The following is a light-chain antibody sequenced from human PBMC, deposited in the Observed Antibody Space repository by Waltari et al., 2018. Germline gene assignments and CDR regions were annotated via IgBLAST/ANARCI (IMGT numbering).Light chain of an antibody. CDR3: HSRDSSGDVL. CDR2: GKT. CDR1: NPRPYC. Sequence: SSELTQDPAVSVALGQTVRITCQGDNPRPYCVSWFQQKPGQAPAIVRYGKTNRPSGIPDRFSASSSGSTASLTIIGAQAEDEADYYCHSRDSSGDVLIGGGTKLTVL. V-gene: IGLV3-19*01. J-gene: IGLJ2*01.